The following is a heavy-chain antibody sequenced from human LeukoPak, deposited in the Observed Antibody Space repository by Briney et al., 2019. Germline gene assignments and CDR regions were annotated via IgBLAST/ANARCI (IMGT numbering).Heavy chain of an antibody. Sequence: GGSLRLSCAASGFTFTNAWMSWVRQAPGKGLEWVGRFKTKTDGGITDYAAPVKGRFTISRDASKYTLYLQMDSLKTEDTAMYYCTTDNWRGLDAFDVWGLGTMVTVSS. CDR3: TTDNWRGLDAFDV. CDR2: FKTKTDGGIT. V-gene: IGHV3-15*01. J-gene: IGHJ3*01. D-gene: IGHD3-3*01. CDR1: GFTFTNAW.